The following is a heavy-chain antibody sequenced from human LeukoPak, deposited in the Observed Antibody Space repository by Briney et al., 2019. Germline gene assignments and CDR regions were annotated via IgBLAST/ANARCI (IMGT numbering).Heavy chain of an antibody. V-gene: IGHV1-69*04. CDR1: GYTFTSSG. CDR3: ARGPPGYCSSTSCYFIYYYYYYGMDV. D-gene: IGHD2-2*01. J-gene: IGHJ6*02. Sequence: SVKVSCKTSGYTFTSSGINWVRQAPGQGLEWMGRIIPILGIANYAQKFQGRVTITADKSTSTAYMELSSLRSEDTAVYYCARGPPGYCSSTSCYFIYYYYYYGMDVWGQGTTVTVSS. CDR2: IIPILGIA.